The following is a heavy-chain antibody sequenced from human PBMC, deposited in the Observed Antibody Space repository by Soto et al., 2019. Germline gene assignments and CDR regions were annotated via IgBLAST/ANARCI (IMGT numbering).Heavy chain of an antibody. CDR1: GFTFGGFY. Sequence: GGSLRPSCAASGFTFGGFYMGWIRQAPGRGLEWVSFISGSGGIIYLADSVKGRFAISRDNTKNSLYLQMNSLRAEDTAVYYCGRDTYYDGSGYHSGGVDFWGQGTLVTVSS. CDR2: ISGSGGII. V-gene: IGHV3-11*01. CDR3: GRDTYYDGSGYHSGGVDF. J-gene: IGHJ4*02. D-gene: IGHD3-22*01.